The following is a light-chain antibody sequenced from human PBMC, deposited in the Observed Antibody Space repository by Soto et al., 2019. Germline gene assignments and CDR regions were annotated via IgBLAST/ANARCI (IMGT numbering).Light chain of an antibody. V-gene: IGLV2-14*01. CDR3: MSVVYRTSAHWV. J-gene: IGLJ3*02. CDR2: KVI. Sequence: QSALTQPASVSGSPGQSITISCTGTSSDVGHPYNYVSWYQQYPGKAPKLLIFKVIKRPSGIAGRFSGSKSGNTASLTLSVLRAEAEGESYYMSVVYRTSAHWVLGGGTKLTVL. CDR1: SSDVGHPYNY.